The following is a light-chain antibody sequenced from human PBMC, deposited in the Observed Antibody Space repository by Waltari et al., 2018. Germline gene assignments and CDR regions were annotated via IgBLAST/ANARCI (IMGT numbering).Light chain of an antibody. CDR3: CSNVGSSVF. V-gene: IGLV2-23*03. CDR2: VGN. Sequence: QSALTQPASVSGSPGQSITISCTGFNSNVGSYNLVSWYQKHPGKAPKLVIYVGNRLPSGVSNRFSGSKSDNTASLTLAGLQAEDEADYYCCSNVGSSVFFGGGTKLTVL. CDR1: NSNVGSYNL. J-gene: IGLJ2*01.